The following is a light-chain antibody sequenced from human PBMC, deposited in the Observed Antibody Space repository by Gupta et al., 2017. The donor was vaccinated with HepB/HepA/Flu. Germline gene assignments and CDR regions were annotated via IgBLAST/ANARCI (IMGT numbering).Light chain of an antibody. CDR1: QNVLYSNNKDF. J-gene: IGKJ5*01. CDR3: QQYNNTPIT. Sequence: DIVMTQSPDSLAVSLGASATLNCKSSQNVLYSNNKDFLAWYQQKPGHPPKLLITWASTRESGVPDRFSVSGSGTDFTLTISSLEAEDVAVYYCQQYNNTPITFGQGTQLEIK. CDR2: WAS. V-gene: IGKV4-1*01.